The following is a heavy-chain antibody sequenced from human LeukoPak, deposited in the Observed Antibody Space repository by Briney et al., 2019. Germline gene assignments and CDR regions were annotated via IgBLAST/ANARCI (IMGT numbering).Heavy chain of an antibody. D-gene: IGHD6-13*01. V-gene: IGHV3-21*01. Sequence: GGSLRLSCAASGSTFSSYNMNWVRQTPGKGLEWVSSISSSSSFIYYADSVKGRFTISRDNAKNSLYLQMNSLRAEDTAVYYCARDVLIAADGVIRLDAFDIWGQGTVVTVSS. CDR1: GSTFSSYN. CDR2: ISSSSSFI. CDR3: ARDVLIAADGVIRLDAFDI. J-gene: IGHJ3*02.